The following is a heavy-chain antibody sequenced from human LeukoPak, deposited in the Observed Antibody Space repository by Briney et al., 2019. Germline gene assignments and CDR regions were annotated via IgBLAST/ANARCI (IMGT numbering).Heavy chain of an antibody. V-gene: IGHV4-59*01. D-gene: IGHD3-9*01. CDR2: IYYSGST. Sequence: SETLSLTCTVSGGSISSYYWSWIRQSPGKGLEWIGYIYYSGSTNYNPSLKSRVTISVDTSKNQFSLKLSSVTAADTAVYYCARSYDILPYAFDIWGQGTMVTVSS. CDR3: ARSYDILPYAFDI. CDR1: GGSISSYY. J-gene: IGHJ3*02.